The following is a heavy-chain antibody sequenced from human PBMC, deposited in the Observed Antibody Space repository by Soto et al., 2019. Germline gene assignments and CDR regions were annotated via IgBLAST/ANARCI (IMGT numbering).Heavy chain of an antibody. Sequence: GGSLRLSCAASGFTCSSYGMHWVRQAPGKGLEWVAVIWYDGSSKYYADSVKGRFTISRDNSKNTLYLQMNSLRAEDTAVYYCAKNYAFRSGYADYWGQGTLVTVSS. CDR1: GFTCSSYG. CDR2: IWYDGSSK. J-gene: IGHJ4*02. D-gene: IGHD3-3*01. CDR3: AKNYAFRSGYADY. V-gene: IGHV3-33*06.